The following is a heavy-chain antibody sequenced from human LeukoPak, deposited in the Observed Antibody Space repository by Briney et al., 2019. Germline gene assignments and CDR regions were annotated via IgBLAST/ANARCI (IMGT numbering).Heavy chain of an antibody. CDR2: ISSSGSTI. Sequence: GGSLRLSCAASGFTFSDYYMSWIRQAPGKGLEWVSYISSSGSTIYYADSVKGRFTISRDNAKNSLYLQMNSLRAEDTAVYYCARYVAASITMVRGGKFDPWGQGTLVTVSS. V-gene: IGHV3-11*04. CDR1: GFTFSDYY. J-gene: IGHJ5*02. CDR3: ARYVAASITMVRGGKFDP. D-gene: IGHD3-10*01.